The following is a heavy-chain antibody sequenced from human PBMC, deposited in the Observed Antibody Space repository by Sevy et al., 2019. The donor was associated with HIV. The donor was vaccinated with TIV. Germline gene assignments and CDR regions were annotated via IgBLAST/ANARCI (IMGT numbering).Heavy chain of an antibody. CDR2: IFGSGDVT. J-gene: IGHJ3*02. CDR1: GFSFSSYA. V-gene: IGHV3-23*01. D-gene: IGHD3-22*01. CDR3: AGARYDTSGSFDAFDI. Sequence: GGSLRLSCAASGFSFSSYAMNWVRQAPGKGLEWVSTIFGSGDVTYYADSVKGRFTISRDKSKNTLYRQMHSLRAEDTAVYYCAGARYDTSGSFDAFDIWGQGTMVTVSS.